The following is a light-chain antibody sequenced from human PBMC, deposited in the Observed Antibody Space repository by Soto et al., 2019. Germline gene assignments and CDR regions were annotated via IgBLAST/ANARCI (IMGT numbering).Light chain of an antibody. CDR2: LEGSGSY. J-gene: IGLJ1*01. Sequence: QSVLTQSSSASASLGSSVSLTCTLSSGHSSYIIALHQQQPGKAPRYLMKLEGSGSYNKGSGVPDRFSGSSSGADRYLTISNLQLEDEVDYYCETWDSNTYVFGTGTKVTVL. V-gene: IGLV4-60*01. CDR1: SGHSSYI. CDR3: ETWDSNTYV.